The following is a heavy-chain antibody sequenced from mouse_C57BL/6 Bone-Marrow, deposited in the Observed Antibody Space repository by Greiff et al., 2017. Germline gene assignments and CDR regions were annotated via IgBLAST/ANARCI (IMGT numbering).Heavy chain of an antibody. Sequence: EVQLVESGGGLVQPGESLKLSCESNEYEFPSHDMSWVRKTPEKRLELVAAINSDGGSTYYPEPMERRFIISRDNTKKTLYLQMGSLRSEDTALYYWARPDGNYPDGYWGQGTTLTVSS. CDR3: ARPDGNYPDGY. V-gene: IGHV5-2*01. CDR2: INSDGGST. J-gene: IGHJ2*01. D-gene: IGHD2-1*01. CDR1: EYEFPSHD.